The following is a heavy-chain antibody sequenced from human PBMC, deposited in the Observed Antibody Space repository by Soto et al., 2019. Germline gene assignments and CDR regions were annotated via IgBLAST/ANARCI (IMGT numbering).Heavy chain of an antibody. CDR1: GYSFAGYW. D-gene: IGHD3-10*01. J-gene: IGHJ3*01. CDR3: ARLPGVRGVFDGFNV. V-gene: IGHV5-51*01. Sequence: PGESLKISCKGSGYSFAGYWIGWVRQMPEKGLDWMGVIYPGDSDTRYSLSFHGQVTISADKSISTAYLQWSSLKASDTAMYFCARLPGVRGVFDGFNVWGQGTMVTVSS. CDR2: IYPGDSDT.